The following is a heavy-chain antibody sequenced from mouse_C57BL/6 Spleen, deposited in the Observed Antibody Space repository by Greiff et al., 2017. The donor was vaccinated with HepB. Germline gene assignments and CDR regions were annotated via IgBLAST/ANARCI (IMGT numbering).Heavy chain of an antibody. V-gene: IGHV5-17*01. J-gene: IGHJ1*03. CDR3: ARYDYLYCYFDV. D-gene: IGHD2-4*01. Sequence: EVQGVESGGGLVKPGGSLKLSCAASGFTFSDYRMHWVRQAPEKGLEWVAYISSGSSTIYYADTVKGRFTISRDNAKNTLFLQMTSLRYEDTAMYYFARYDYLYCYFDVWGTGTTVTVSS. CDR1: GFTFSDYR. CDR2: ISSGSSTI.